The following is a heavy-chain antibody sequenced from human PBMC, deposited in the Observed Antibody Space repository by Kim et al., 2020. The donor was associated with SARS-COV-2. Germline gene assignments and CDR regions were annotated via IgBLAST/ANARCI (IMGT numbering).Heavy chain of an antibody. D-gene: IGHD3-10*01. V-gene: IGHV3-30*18. CDR3: AKESQRLLWFGEGMDV. CDR1: GFTFSSYG. J-gene: IGHJ6*02. CDR2: ISYDGSNK. Sequence: GGSLRLSCAASGFTFSSYGMHWVRQAPGKGLEWVAVISYDGSNKYYADSVKGRFTISRDNSKNTLYLQMNSLRAEDTAVYYCAKESQRLLWFGEGMDVWGQGTTVTVSS.